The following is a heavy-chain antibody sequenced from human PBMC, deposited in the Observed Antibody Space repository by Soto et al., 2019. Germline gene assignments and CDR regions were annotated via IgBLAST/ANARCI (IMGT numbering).Heavy chain of an antibody. CDR3: AKILDSGGVDY. D-gene: IGHD2-15*01. CDR2: IGSRGIGT. J-gene: IGHJ4*02. CDR1: GFTFNMYG. V-gene: IGHV3-23*05. Sequence: VQLLESGGGLEQPGGSLRLSCAASGFTFNMYGMTWVRQAPGKGLEWVSSIGSRGIGTYYADSVKGRFTISRDNSKNTLFLQMNSLRAEDTAVYYCAKILDSGGVDYWGQGTLVTVSS.